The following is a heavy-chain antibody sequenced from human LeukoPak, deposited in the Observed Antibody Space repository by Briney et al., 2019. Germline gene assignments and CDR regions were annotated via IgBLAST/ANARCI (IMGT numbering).Heavy chain of an antibody. D-gene: IGHD3-16*01. J-gene: IGHJ4*02. Sequence: SETLSLTCTVSGGSISSYYWSWIRQPPGKGLEWIGYIYYSGSANYNPSLKSRVTISVDTSKNQFSLKLSSVTAADTAVYYCATGLGPYYFDYWGQGTLVTVSS. CDR3: ATGLGPYYFDY. CDR2: IYYSGSA. V-gene: IGHV4-59*12. CDR1: GGSISSYY.